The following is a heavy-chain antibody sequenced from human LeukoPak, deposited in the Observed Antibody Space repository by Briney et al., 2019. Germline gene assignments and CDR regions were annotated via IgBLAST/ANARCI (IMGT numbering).Heavy chain of an antibody. CDR1: GGSISSYY. CDR2: IYYSGST. Sequence: PSETMSLTCTVAGGSISSYYWSWIRQPPGKGLEWIGYIYYSGSTNYNPSLKSRVTISVDTSKNQFSLKLSSVTAADTAVYYCARDGVWGSYHPGAFDIWGQGTMVTVSS. J-gene: IGHJ3*02. V-gene: IGHV4-59*01. D-gene: IGHD3-16*02. CDR3: ARDGVWGSYHPGAFDI.